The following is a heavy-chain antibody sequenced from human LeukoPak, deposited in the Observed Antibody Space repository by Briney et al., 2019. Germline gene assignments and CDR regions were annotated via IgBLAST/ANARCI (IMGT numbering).Heavy chain of an antibody. V-gene: IGHV3-48*04. CDR3: AKHRGSGGNSEAVY. Sequence: PGGSLRLSCAASGFTFSSYSMNWVRQAPGKGLEWVSYISSSSSTIYYADSVKGRFTISRDNAKNSLYLQMNGLRAEDTAVYYCAKHRGSGGNSEAVYWGQGTLVTVSS. J-gene: IGHJ4*02. CDR1: GFTFSSYS. D-gene: IGHD4-23*01. CDR2: ISSSSSTI.